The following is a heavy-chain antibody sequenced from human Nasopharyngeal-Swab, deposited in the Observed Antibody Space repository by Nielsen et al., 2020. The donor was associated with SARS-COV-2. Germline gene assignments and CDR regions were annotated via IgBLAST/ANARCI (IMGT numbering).Heavy chain of an antibody. CDR2: INHGGTT. J-gene: IGHJ5*02. CDR3: AREIYDGHHDP. V-gene: IGHV4-34*13. D-gene: IGHD3-3*01. Sequence: PGKGLEWIGEINHGGTTNYNPSLKSRVTISVDTSKNQFSLKLSSVTAADTAVYYCAREIYDGHHDPWGQGTLVTVSS.